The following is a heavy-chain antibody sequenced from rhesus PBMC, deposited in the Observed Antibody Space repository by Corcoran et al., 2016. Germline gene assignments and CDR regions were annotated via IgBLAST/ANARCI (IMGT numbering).Heavy chain of an antibody. CDR3: AIGDTAGTVLNY. CDR2: IYGSGSST. J-gene: IGHJ4*01. D-gene: IGHD5-42*01. Sequence: QLQLQESGPGLVKPSETLSVTCAVSGGSISSSYWSWIRQAPGKGLEWIGYIYGSGSSTNYNPSLKSRVTRSVDTSKNQLSLKLSSVTTADTAVYYCAIGDTAGTVLNYWGQGVLVTVSS. V-gene: IGHV4-169*02. CDR1: GGSISSSY.